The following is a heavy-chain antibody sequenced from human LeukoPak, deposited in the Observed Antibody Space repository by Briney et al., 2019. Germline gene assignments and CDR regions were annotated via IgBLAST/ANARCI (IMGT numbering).Heavy chain of an antibody. CDR1: GFTFSSYA. CDR2: ISYDGSNK. V-gene: IGHV3-30*04. J-gene: IGHJ6*04. Sequence: GGSMRLSCASSGFTFSSYAVHGVRQAPGKGLEWGVVISYDGSNKYYADFVRGRFTISRDNSKNTLYLQINSLRAEDTAVYYCARDLPHYYGSGSYSNYYYYGMDVWGKGTTVTVSS. D-gene: IGHD3-10*01. CDR3: ARDLPHYYGSGSYSNYYYYGMDV.